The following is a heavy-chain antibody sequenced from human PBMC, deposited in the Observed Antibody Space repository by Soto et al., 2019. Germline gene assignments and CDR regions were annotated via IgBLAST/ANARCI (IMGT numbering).Heavy chain of an antibody. CDR2: INPNSGGT. J-gene: IGHJ6*02. Sequence: ASVKVSCKASGYTFTGYYMHWVRQAPGQGLEWMGWINPNSGGTNYAQKFQGWVTMTRDTSISTAYMELSRLRSDDTAVYYCARDFRPTVTDYRMDVWGQGTTVTVSS. D-gene: IGHD4-17*01. V-gene: IGHV1-2*04. CDR3: ARDFRPTVTDYRMDV. CDR1: GYTFTGYY.